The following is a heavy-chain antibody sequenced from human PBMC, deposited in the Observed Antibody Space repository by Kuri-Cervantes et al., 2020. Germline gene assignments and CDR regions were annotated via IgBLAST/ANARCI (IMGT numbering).Heavy chain of an antibody. J-gene: IGHJ4*02. V-gene: IGHV3-9*01. D-gene: IGHD6-19*01. Sequence: GGSLRLSCAASGFTFDDYAMHWVRQAPGKGLEWVSGISWNSGSIGYADSVKGRFTISRDNAKNSLYLQMNSLRAEDTALYYCAKGGRIAVAGNSFDYWGQGTLVTVSS. CDR3: AKGGRIAVAGNSFDY. CDR1: GFTFDDYA. CDR2: ISWNSGSI.